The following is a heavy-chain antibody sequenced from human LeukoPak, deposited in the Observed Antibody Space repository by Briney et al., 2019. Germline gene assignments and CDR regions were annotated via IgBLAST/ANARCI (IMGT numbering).Heavy chain of an antibody. CDR2: IHYSGST. CDR1: GDSISSGDHY. CDR3: ARAAADKNSWHFFVY. V-gene: IGHV4-30-4*01. Sequence: SETLSLTCTVSGDSISSGDHYWSWIRQPPGKGLEWIGYIHYSGSTYYNPSLKSRLIMSVDMSKNQFSLSLNSLTAADSAVYYCARAAADKNSWHFFVYWGQGTLVTVSS. D-gene: IGHD2/OR15-2a*01. J-gene: IGHJ4*02.